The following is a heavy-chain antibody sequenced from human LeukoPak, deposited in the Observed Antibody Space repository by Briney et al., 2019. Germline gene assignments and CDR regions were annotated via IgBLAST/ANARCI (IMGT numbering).Heavy chain of an antibody. CDR1: GYTFTSYY. CDR3: ARGHDYSSSYYYYYMDV. CDR2: MNPNSGNT. D-gene: IGHD6-13*01. J-gene: IGHJ6*03. V-gene: IGHV1-8*03. Sequence: ASVKVSCKASGYTFTSYYMHWVRQAPGQGLEWMGWMNPNSGNTGYAQKFQGRVTITRNTSISTAYMELSSLRSEDTAVYYCARGHDYSSSYYYYYMDVWGKGTTVTVSS.